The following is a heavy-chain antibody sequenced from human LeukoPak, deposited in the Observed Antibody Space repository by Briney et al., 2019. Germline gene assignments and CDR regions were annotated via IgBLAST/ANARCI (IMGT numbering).Heavy chain of an antibody. Sequence: ASVKVSCRASGGTFSSYAISWVRQAPGQGLEWMGGIIPIFGTANYAQKFQGRVTITADESTSTAYMELSSLRSEDTAVYYCARVGASSGYYPIWGQGTLVTVFS. CDR1: GGTFSSYA. V-gene: IGHV1-69*13. D-gene: IGHD3-22*01. CDR2: IIPIFGTA. J-gene: IGHJ4*02. CDR3: ARVGASSGYYPI.